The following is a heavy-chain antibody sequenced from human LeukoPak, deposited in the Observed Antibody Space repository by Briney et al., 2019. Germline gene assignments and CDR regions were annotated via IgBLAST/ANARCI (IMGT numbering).Heavy chain of an antibody. Sequence: PGGSLRLSCAASGFTFSSYEMNWVRQAPGRGLEWVSGITGSGGNRYYADSVKGRFTISRDNSKNTLYLQMNSLRADDTAVYYCAMRAVPRPRLYDAFDFWGQGTVVTVSS. CDR1: GFTFSSYE. J-gene: IGHJ3*01. D-gene: IGHD2-2*02. CDR2: ITGSGGNR. V-gene: IGHV3-23*01. CDR3: AMRAVPRPRLYDAFDF.